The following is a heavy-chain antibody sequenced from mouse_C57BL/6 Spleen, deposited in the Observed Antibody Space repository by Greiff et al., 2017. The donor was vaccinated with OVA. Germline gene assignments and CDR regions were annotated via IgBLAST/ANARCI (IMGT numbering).Heavy chain of an antibody. V-gene: IGHV1-26*01. D-gene: IGHD2-5*01. CDR1: GYTFTDYY. CDR2: INPNNGGT. J-gene: IGHJ3*01. Sequence: EVKLQQSGPELVKPGASVKISCKASGYTFTDYYMNWVKQSHGKSLEWIGDINPNNGGTSYNQKFKGKATLTVDKSSSTAYMELRSLTSEDSAVYYCARSYYSNPSWFAYWGQGTLVTVSA. CDR3: ARSYYSNPSWFAY.